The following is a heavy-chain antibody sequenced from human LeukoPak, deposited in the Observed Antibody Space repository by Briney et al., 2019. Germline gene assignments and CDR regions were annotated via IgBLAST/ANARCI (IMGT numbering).Heavy chain of an antibody. V-gene: IGHV3-23*01. CDR3: AKGGLERPGY. D-gene: IGHD1-1*01. CDR2: TSGSGGST. J-gene: IGHJ4*02. Sequence: GGSLGLSCAASGFTFSNYAMSWVRQAPGKGLEWVSGTSGSGGSTYYADSVKGRFTISRDNSKNTVYLQMKSLRAEDTAVYYCAKGGLERPGYWGQGTLVTVSS. CDR1: GFTFSNYA.